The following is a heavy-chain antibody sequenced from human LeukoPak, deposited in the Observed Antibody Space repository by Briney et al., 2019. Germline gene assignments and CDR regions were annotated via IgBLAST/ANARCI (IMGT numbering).Heavy chain of an antibody. CDR1: GFTFSSYE. J-gene: IGHJ5*02. CDR2: ISSSGSTI. V-gene: IGHV3-48*03. Sequence: GGSLRLSCAASGFTFSSYEMNWVRQAPGKGLEWVSYISSSGSTIYYADSVKGRFTISRDNAKNSLYLQMNSLRVEDTALYYCARGGPYCSSTSCATINWFDPWGQGILVTVSS. D-gene: IGHD2-2*01. CDR3: ARGGPYCSSTSCATINWFDP.